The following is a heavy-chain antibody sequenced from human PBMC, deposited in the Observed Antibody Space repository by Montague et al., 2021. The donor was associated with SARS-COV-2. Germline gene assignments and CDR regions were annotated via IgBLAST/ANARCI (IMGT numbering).Heavy chain of an antibody. D-gene: IGHD3-9*01. CDR3: ARDGYDIVCDYYNPFDY. CDR1: GFSLSTSGMR. V-gene: IGHV2-70*04. J-gene: IGHJ4*02. Sequence: PALVKPTQTLTLTCTFSGFSLSTSGMRASWIRQPPGKALEWLALIDWDDDKFYSTSLKTRLTISKDTSKKQVVLTMTNMDPVDTATYYCARDGYDIVCDYYNPFDYWGQGTLVTVSS. CDR2: IDWDDDK.